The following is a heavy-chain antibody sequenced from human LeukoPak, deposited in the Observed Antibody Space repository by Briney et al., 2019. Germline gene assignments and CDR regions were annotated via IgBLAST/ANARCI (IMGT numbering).Heavy chain of an antibody. CDR1: GYTFTSYG. V-gene: IGHV1-18*01. J-gene: IGHJ4*02. D-gene: IGHD3-16*01. Sequence: GASVKVSCKASGYTFTSYGISWVRQAPGQGLEWMGWISAYNGNTNYAQKLQGRVTMTTDTSTSTAYMELRSLRSDDTAVYYCARAWLHYVWGSYPLETDYWGQGTLVTVSS. CDR3: ARAWLHYVWGSYPLETDY. CDR2: ISAYNGNT.